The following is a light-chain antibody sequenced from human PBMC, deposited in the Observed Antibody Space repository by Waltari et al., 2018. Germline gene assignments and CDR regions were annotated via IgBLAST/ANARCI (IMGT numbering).Light chain of an antibody. V-gene: IGLV1-47*01. CDR2: RKN. CDR3: AAWDDSLSGVV. J-gene: IGLJ2*01. CDR1: SSNIGSNY. Sequence: QSVLTQPPSASGTPGQRVPISCSGSSSNIGSNYVYWYQQPPGTAPKLLIYRKNQRPSVVPDRFTGSKSATSASLAISGRRSEDEADYYCAAWDDSLSGVVFGGGTKLTVL.